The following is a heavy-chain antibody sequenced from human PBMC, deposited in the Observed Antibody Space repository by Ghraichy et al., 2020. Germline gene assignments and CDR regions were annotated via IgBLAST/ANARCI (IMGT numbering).Heavy chain of an antibody. J-gene: IGHJ4*02. CDR1: GYAFTSYG. CDR3: ARGRTTVTTLRFFDY. CDR2: ISTHNGDT. Sequence: ASVKVSCKASGYAFTSYGINWVRQAPGQGLEWMGWISTHNGDTNFAQRFQGRVTMTTDTSTNVAYIEPTSLRSDDTAVYYCARGRTTVTTLRFFDYWGQGTLVIVSS. V-gene: IGHV1-18*04. D-gene: IGHD4-17*01.